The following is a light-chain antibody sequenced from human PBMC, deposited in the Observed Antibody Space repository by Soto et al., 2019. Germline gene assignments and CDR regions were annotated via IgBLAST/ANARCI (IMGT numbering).Light chain of an antibody. Sequence: QSALTQPPSASGSPGQSVTISCTGASSDIGGYNSVSWYQHHPAKAPKLIIYDVTKRPSGVPDRFSGSKSGNTASLTVSGLQAGDEADYFCSSYAATNKVTFGGGTKLTVL. V-gene: IGLV2-8*01. CDR2: DVT. CDR3: SSYAATNKVT. J-gene: IGLJ2*01. CDR1: SSDIGGYNS.